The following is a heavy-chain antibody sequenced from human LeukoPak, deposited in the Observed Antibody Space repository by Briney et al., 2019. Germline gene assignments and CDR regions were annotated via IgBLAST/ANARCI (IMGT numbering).Heavy chain of an antibody. CDR2: ISQDGTES. CDR3: ARDSTGTVFDL. Sequence: GGSLRLSCVASGFTFISYWMTWVRQAPGKGLEWVAQISQDGTESYSVDSVRGRFAISRDNAKNSVYLQMNSLRPEDTAVYYCARDSTGTVFDLWGQGTLVTVSS. CDR1: GFTFISYW. D-gene: IGHD1-1*01. J-gene: IGHJ4*02. V-gene: IGHV3-7*04.